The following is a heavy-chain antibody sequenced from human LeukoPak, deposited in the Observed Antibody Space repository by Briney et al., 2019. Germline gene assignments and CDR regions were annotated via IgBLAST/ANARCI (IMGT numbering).Heavy chain of an antibody. CDR2: ISWNSGSI. V-gene: IGHV3-9*01. CDR3: ATLIVVVTDDAFDL. D-gene: IGHD2-21*02. Sequence: GGSLRLSCAASGFTFDDYAMHWVRQAPGKALEWVSGISWNSGSIGYADSVKGRFTISRDNAKNSLYLQMNSLRAEDTALYYCATLIVVVTDDAFDLWGQGTMVTVSS. J-gene: IGHJ3*01. CDR1: GFTFDDYA.